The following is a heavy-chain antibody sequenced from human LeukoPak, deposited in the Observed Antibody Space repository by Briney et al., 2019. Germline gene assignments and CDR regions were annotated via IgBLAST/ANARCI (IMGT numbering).Heavy chain of an antibody. CDR2: IYPGDSDT. D-gene: IGHD3-10*01. J-gene: IGHJ6*03. V-gene: IGHV5-51*01. CDR3: ARHSGSPWSSMDV. Sequence: GGSLKISCKGSGYSFARKWIGGVRQMYGKGLEWLEIIYPGDSDTRYSPSFQGQVITSADKSISTAYLKWSSLKASDTAMYYCARHSGSPWSSMDVWGKGTTVTVSS. CDR1: GYSFARKW.